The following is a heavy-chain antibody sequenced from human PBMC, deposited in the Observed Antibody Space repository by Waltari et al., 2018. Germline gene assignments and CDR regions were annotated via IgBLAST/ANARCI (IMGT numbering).Heavy chain of an antibody. CDR2: ISGSGGST. D-gene: IGHD3-9*01. CDR1: GFTFSSYA. Sequence: EVQLVESGGGLVQPGGSLRLSCAASGFTFSSYAMSWVRQAPGKGLEWVSAISGSGGSTYYGDSVKGRFTISRDNSKNTLYLQMNSLRAEDTAVYYCAKQQRSSYYDILTGYSHFDYWGQGTLVTVSS. CDR3: AKQQRSSYYDILTGYSHFDY. V-gene: IGHV3-23*04. J-gene: IGHJ4*02.